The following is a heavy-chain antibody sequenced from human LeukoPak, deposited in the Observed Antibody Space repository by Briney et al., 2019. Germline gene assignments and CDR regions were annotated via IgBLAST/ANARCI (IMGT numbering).Heavy chain of an antibody. CDR2: IYYSGST. CDR1: GGSISSGGYS. V-gene: IGHV4-61*08. Sequence: SQTLSLTCAVSGGSISSGGYSWSWIRQPPGKGLEWIEYIYYSGSTNYNPSLKSRVTISVDTSKNQFSLKLSSVTAADTAVYYCARVCLHFRSPQNYYYYGMDVWGQGTTVTVSS. CDR3: ARVCLHFRSPQNYYYYGMDV. D-gene: IGHD3-3*02. J-gene: IGHJ6*02.